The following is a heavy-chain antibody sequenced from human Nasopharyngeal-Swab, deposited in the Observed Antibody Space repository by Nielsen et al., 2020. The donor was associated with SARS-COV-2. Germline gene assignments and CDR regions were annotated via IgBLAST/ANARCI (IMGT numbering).Heavy chain of an antibody. CDR2: ISSSGSTI. Sequence: GESLKISCAASGFTFSDYYMSWIRQAPGKGLEWVSYISSSGSTIYYADSVKGRFTISRDNAKNSLYLQMNSLRAEDTAVYYCAGGGDYGDEGAFDIWGQGTMVTVSS. J-gene: IGHJ3*02. D-gene: IGHD4-17*01. CDR3: AGGGDYGDEGAFDI. CDR1: GFTFSDYY. V-gene: IGHV3-11*01.